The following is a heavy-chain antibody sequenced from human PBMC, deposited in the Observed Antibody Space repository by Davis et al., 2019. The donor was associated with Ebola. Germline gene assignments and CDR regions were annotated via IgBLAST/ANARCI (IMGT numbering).Heavy chain of an antibody. CDR3: ARGGPYSSSTRGVDY. V-gene: IGHV1-2*04. D-gene: IGHD6-6*01. CDR2: INPNSGGT. J-gene: IGHJ4*02. CDR1: GYTFTGYY. Sequence: AASVKVSCKASGYTFTGYYMHWVRQAPGQGLEWMGWINPNSGGTNYAQKFQGWVTMTRDTSISTAYMELSRLRSDDTAVYYCARGGPYSSSTRGVDYWGQGTPVTVSS.